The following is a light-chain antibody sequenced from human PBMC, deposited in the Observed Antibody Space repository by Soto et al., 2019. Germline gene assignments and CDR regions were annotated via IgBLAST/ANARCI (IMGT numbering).Light chain of an antibody. CDR2: DAP. J-gene: IGKJ3*01. CDR1: QSVSSN. CDR3: QQRSNWLFT. V-gene: IGKV3-11*01. Sequence: EIVLTQSPGTLSLSPGERATLSCRASQSVSSNLAWYQQKPGQAPRLLIYDAPNRATGIPARFSGSGSGTDFTLTISSLEPEDFAVYYCQQRSNWLFTFGPGTRWIS.